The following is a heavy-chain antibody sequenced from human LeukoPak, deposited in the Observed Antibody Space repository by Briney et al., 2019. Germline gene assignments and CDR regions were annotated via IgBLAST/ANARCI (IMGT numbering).Heavy chain of an antibody. D-gene: IGHD3-16*02. Sequence: GSSVKVSCKASGGTFSSYAISWVRQAPGQGLEWMGGIIPIFGTANYAQKFQGRVTITADESTSTAYMELSSLRSEDTAVYYCASPRSWRRNYYYYMDVWGKGTTVTVSS. CDR2: IIPIFGTA. CDR1: GGTFSSYA. CDR3: ASPRSWRRNYYYYMDV. J-gene: IGHJ6*03. V-gene: IGHV1-69*13.